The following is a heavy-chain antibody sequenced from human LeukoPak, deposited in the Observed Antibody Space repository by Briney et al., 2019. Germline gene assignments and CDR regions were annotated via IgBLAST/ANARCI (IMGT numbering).Heavy chain of an antibody. CDR1: GYTFTGYY. J-gene: IGHJ6*03. CDR2: MNPNSGNT. D-gene: IGHD6-19*01. Sequence: ASVKVSCKASGYTFTGYYMHWVRQATGLGLEWMGWMNPNSGNTGYAQKFQGRVTMTRNTSISTAYMELSSLRSEDTAVYYCARVRGVAGTYYYYYMDVWGKGTTVTVSS. CDR3: ARVRGVAGTYYYYYMDV. V-gene: IGHV1-8*02.